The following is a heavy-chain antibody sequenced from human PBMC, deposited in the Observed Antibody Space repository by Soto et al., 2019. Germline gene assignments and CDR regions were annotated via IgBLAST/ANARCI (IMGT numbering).Heavy chain of an antibody. J-gene: IGHJ5*02. V-gene: IGHV4-39*01. CDR2: IFYSGST. CDR3: ARRLPYGGNSA. CDR1: GGSISSNIYY. D-gene: IGHD2-21*02. Sequence: QLQLQESGPGLVKPSETLSLTCAVSGGSISSNIYYWAWIRQPPGKGLEWIGSIFYSGSTFYNPSLKSRVTISVHTSNNEFSLRLSSVTATDTAVYFCARRLPYGGNSAWGQGTLVTVSS.